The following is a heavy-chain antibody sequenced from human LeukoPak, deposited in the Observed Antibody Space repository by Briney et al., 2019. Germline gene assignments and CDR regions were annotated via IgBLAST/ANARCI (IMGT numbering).Heavy chain of an antibody. CDR2: INHSGST. Sequence: SETLSLTCAVYGGSLSGYYWSWIRQPPGKGLEWIGEINHSGSTNYNPSLKSRVTISVDTSKNQFSLKLSSVTAADTAVYYCARVPLPNTFDYWGQGTLVTVSS. CDR1: GGSLSGYY. V-gene: IGHV4-34*01. J-gene: IGHJ4*02. D-gene: IGHD4/OR15-4a*01. CDR3: ARVPLPNTFDY.